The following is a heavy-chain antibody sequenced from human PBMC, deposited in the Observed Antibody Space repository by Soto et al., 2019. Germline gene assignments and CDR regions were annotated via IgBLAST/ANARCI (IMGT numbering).Heavy chain of an antibody. J-gene: IGHJ6*02. CDR1: GFTFSSYG. CDR2: ISYDGSNK. V-gene: IGHV3-30*03. Sequence: QVQLVESGGGVVQPGRSLRLSCAASGFTFSSYGMHWVRQAPGKGLEWVAVISYDGSNKYYADSVKGRFTISRDNSKNTLSLQMNSLRAEDTAVYYCVVGSYFYGMDVWGQGTTVTVSS. D-gene: IGHD2-21*01. CDR3: VVGSYFYGMDV.